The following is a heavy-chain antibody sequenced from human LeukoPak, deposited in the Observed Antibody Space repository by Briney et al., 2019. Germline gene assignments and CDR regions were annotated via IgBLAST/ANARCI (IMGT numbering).Heavy chain of an antibody. V-gene: IGHV4-59*01. Sequence: SETLSLTCTVSGGSISSYYWSWIRQPPGKGLEWIGYIYYSGSPNYNPSLKSRVTISVDTSKNQFSLKLSSVTAADTAVYYYASSGASSGWYFDYWGQGTLVTVSS. CDR3: ASSGASSGWYFDY. CDR1: GGSISSYY. D-gene: IGHD6-19*01. J-gene: IGHJ4*02. CDR2: IYYSGSP.